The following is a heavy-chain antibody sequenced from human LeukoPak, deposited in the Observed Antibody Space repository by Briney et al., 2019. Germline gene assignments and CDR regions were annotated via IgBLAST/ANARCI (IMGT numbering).Heavy chain of an antibody. CDR3: ARRSTDLDY. D-gene: IGHD5/OR15-5a*01. Sequence: GASVRVSCKASGYTFAGYNICWVRQAPGQGLEGMAWINPSSGATLYAQKFRGRVTTTRDTSITTAYMELNSLTSDDTAIYYCARRSTDLDYWGQGTLVTVSS. V-gene: IGHV1-2*02. J-gene: IGHJ4*02. CDR1: GYTFAGYN. CDR2: INPSSGAT.